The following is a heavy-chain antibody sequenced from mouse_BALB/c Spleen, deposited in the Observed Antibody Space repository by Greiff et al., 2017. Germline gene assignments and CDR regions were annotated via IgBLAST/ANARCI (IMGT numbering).Heavy chain of an antibody. CDR1: GYTFTDYA. Sequence: QVQLQQSGAELVRPGVSVKISCKGSGYTFTDYAMHWVKQSHAKSLEWIGVISTYYGDASYNQKFKGKATMTVDKSSSTAYIELARLTSEDSAIYYCARTYDYDTMDYWGQGTSVTVSS. J-gene: IGHJ4*01. CDR2: ISTYYGDA. CDR3: ARTYDYDTMDY. D-gene: IGHD2-4*01. V-gene: IGHV1S137*01.